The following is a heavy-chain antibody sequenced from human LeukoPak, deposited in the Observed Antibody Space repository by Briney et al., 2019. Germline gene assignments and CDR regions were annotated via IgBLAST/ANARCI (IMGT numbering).Heavy chain of an antibody. CDR1: GGSISSYY. D-gene: IGHD3-9*01. Sequence: PSETLSLTCTVSGGSISSYYWSWIRQPRGKGLEWIGYIYYSGSTNYNPSLKSRVTISVDTSKNQFSLKLSSVTAADTAVYYCARDGVHYDILTGQSFFPRMDVRGQGTTVTVSS. CDR2: IYYSGST. CDR3: ARDGVHYDILTGQSFFPRMDV. V-gene: IGHV4-59*01. J-gene: IGHJ6*02.